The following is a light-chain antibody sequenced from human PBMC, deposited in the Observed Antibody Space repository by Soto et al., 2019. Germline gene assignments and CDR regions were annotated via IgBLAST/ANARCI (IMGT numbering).Light chain of an antibody. V-gene: IGLV1-47*02. Sequence: QSVLTQPPSASGTPGQRVTISCSGSSSNIGTSSVYWYQRLPGTAPNLLIHSNYQRPSVVPDRFSGSKSGTSASLAISGLRSEDEADYYCAAWEDSLSAVVFGGGTKLTVL. J-gene: IGLJ2*01. CDR3: AAWEDSLSAVV. CDR2: SNY. CDR1: SSNIGTSS.